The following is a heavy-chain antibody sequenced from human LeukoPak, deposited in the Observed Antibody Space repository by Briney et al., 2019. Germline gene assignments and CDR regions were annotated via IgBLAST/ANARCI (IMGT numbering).Heavy chain of an antibody. Sequence: SVKVSCKASGGTFSSYAISWVRQAPGQGLEWMGRIITIFGTANYAQKFQGRVTITTDESTSTAYMELSSLRSEDTAVYYCARAPWGYYDSSGYSFDYWGQGTLVTVSS. CDR3: ARAPWGYYDSSGYSFDY. D-gene: IGHD3-22*01. CDR1: GGTFSSYA. CDR2: IITIFGTA. J-gene: IGHJ4*02. V-gene: IGHV1-69*05.